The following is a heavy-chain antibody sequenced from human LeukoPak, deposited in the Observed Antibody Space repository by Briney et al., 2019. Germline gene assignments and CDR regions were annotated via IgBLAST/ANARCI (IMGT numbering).Heavy chain of an antibody. CDR2: ISRNGGST. CDR1: GFTFSTYA. D-gene: IGHD2-2*02. J-gene: IGHJ4*02. CDR3: VKSPATIYTFDY. Sequence: PGGSLRLSCSASGFTFSTYAMHWVRQAPGKGLEYVSTISRNGGSTHYADSVKGRFTISRDNSKNTLHFQMSSLRPEDTAVYYCVKSPATIYTFDYWGQGALVTVSS. V-gene: IGHV3-64D*06.